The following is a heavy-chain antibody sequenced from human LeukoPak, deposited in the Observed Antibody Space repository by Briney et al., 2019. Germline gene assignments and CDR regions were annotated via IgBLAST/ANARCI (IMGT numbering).Heavy chain of an antibody. CDR3: ARGRFLEWSPIMVADTDFDY. D-gene: IGHD3-3*01. V-gene: IGHV4-34*01. CDR1: GGSFSGYY. CDR2: INHSGST. Sequence: SETLSLTCAVYGGSFSGYYWSWIRQPPGKGLEWIGEINHSGSTNYNPSLKSRVTISVDTSKNQFSLKLSSVTAADTAVYYCARGRFLEWSPIMVADTDFDYWGQGTLVTVSS. J-gene: IGHJ4*02.